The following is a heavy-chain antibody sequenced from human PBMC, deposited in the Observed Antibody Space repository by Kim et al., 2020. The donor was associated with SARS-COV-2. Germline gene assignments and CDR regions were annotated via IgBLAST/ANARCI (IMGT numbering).Heavy chain of an antibody. CDR3: ARPIITMVRGVIRNNWFDP. CDR2: IYYSGST. D-gene: IGHD3-10*01. V-gene: IGHV4-39*01. CDR1: GGSISSSSYY. Sequence: ETLSLTCTVSGGSISSSSYYWGWIRQPPGKGLEWIGSIYYSGSTYYNPSLKSRVTISVDTSKNQFSLKLSSVTAADTAVYYCARPIITMVRGVIRNNWFDPWGQGTLVTVSS. J-gene: IGHJ5*02.